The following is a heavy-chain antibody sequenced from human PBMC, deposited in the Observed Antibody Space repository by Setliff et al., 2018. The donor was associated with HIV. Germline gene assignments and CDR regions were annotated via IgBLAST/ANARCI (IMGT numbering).Heavy chain of an antibody. CDR2: ISSGSNDI. J-gene: IGHJ4*02. D-gene: IGHD2-15*01. CDR3: VRWSGREGGY. CDR1: GFSFSSYG. V-gene: IGHV3-21*05. Sequence: GGSLRLSCAASGFSFSSYGMSWTRQAPGKGPEWISYISSGSNDINYADSVKGRFTISRDNAKNSLYLQMNSLRVEDTAIYYCVRWSGREGGYWGQGTLVTVSS.